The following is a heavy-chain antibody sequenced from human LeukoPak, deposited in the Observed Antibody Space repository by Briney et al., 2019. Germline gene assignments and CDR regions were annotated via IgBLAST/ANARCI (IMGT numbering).Heavy chain of an antibody. D-gene: IGHD5-18*01. J-gene: IGHJ4*02. Sequence: ASVKVSCKASGYTFTDFYIYWVRQAPGQGLEWMGWINPYSGDRLYAQNFQGRITMTRDTSISTAYLELSSLRSDDKALYFCARVREAMVRTSNFDCWGQGTLVTVSS. CDR3: ARVREAMVRTSNFDC. CDR1: GYTFTDFY. V-gene: IGHV1-2*02. CDR2: INPYSGDR.